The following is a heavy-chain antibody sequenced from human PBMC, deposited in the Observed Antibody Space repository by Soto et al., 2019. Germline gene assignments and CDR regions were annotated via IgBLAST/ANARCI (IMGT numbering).Heavy chain of an antibody. D-gene: IGHD1-1*01. CDR3: ANPIPKTGTTFGF. Sequence: QLLESGGGLVQPGGSLRLSCVASGFTFSNFAMAWVRQAPGEGLEWVSAISGSGDDTFYADSMKGRFTISRDNSKDTLYLKINSLRAEDTAVYYCANPIPKTGTTFGFWGQGTLVTVSS. V-gene: IGHV3-23*01. CDR1: GFTFSNFA. J-gene: IGHJ4*02. CDR2: ISGSGDDT.